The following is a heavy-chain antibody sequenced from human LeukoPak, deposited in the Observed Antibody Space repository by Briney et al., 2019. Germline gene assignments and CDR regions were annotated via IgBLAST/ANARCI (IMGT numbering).Heavy chain of an antibody. V-gene: IGHV4-39*01. CDR3: ARHTIYYDILTALGAFDI. D-gene: IGHD3-9*01. CDR1: GGSISSSSYY. CDR2: IYYSGST. Sequence: SETLSLTCTVSGGSISSSSYYWGWIRQPPGKGLEWIGSIYYSGSTYYNPSLKSRVTISVDTSKNQFSLKLSSVTAADTAVYYCARHTIYYDILTALGAFDIWGQGTMVTVSS. J-gene: IGHJ3*02.